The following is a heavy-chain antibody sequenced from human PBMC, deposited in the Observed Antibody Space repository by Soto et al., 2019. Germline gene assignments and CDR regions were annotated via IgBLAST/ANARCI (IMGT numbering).Heavy chain of an antibody. CDR2: ISYDGSNK. CDR1: GFTFSSYA. V-gene: IGHV3-30-3*01. Sequence: QVQLVESGGGVVQPGRSLRLSCAASGFTFSSYAMHWVRQAPGKGLEWVAVISYDGSNKYYADSVKGRFTISRDNSKNTLYLQMNSLRAEDTAVYYCASLAVGGHPWGQGTLVTVSS. J-gene: IGHJ5*02. CDR3: ASLAVGGHP. D-gene: IGHD6-19*01.